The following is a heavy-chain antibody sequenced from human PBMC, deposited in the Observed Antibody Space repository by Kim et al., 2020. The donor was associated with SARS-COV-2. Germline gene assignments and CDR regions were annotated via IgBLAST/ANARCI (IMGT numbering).Heavy chain of an antibody. CDR2: TWYDGSNK. CDR3: ARDGSSSWPRYHMDV. V-gene: IGHV3-33*01. Sequence: GGSLRLSCAASGFTFSSYGMHWVRQAPGKGLKWVAVTWYDGSNKYYADSVKGRFTISRDNSKNTLYLQMNSLRAEDTAVYYCARDGSSSWPRYHMDVWGKGTTVTVSS. D-gene: IGHD6-13*01. CDR1: GFTFSSYG. J-gene: IGHJ6*03.